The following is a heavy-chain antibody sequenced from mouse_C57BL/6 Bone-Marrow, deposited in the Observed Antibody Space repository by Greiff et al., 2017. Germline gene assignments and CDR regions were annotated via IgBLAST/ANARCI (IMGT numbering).Heavy chain of an antibody. CDR3: ARGTITAVVAN. CDR2: IYPRSGST. Sequence: QVQLQQSGAELARPGASVKLSCKASGYTFTSYGISWVKQRTGQGLEWIGEIYPRSGSTYYTEKFKGKATLTADKSSSTAYMELRSLTSEDSAVDFCARGTITAVVANWGQGTLVTVSA. J-gene: IGHJ3*01. D-gene: IGHD1-1*01. CDR1: GYTFTSYG. V-gene: IGHV1-81*01.